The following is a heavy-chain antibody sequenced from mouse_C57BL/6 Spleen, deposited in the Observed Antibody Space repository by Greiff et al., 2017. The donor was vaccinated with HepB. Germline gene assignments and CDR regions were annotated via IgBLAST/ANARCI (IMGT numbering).Heavy chain of an antibody. CDR2: IDPENGDT. J-gene: IGHJ3*01. D-gene: IGHD2-14*01. CDR3: TTKVEYDEGLAY. CDR1: GFNFTDYY. V-gene: IGHV14-4*01. Sequence: EVQLQQSGAELVRPGASVKLSCTASGFNFTDYYMHWVKQRPEQGLEWIGWIDPENGDTHYTPKFQGKATITADKSSNTAYLQLSSLTSEDTAVYYCTTKVEYDEGLAYWGQGPLVTVSA.